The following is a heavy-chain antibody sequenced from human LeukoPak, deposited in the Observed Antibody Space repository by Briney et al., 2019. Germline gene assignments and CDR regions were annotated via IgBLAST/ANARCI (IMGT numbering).Heavy chain of an antibody. D-gene: IGHD6-6*01. CDR2: IRTDGGST. J-gene: IGHJ3*02. V-gene: IGHV3-74*01. CDR3: ARLAARDAFDI. Sequence: GGSLRLSCAASGFTFSSYWMHWVRQAPGKGLVWVSRIRTDGGSTYYADSVKGRFTVSRDNAKNSLYLQMNSLRAEDTAVYYCARLAARDAFDIWGQGTMVTVSS. CDR1: GFTFSSYW.